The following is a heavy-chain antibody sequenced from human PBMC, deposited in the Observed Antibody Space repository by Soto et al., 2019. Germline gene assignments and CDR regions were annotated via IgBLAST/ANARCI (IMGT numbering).Heavy chain of an antibody. D-gene: IGHD5-18*01. J-gene: IGHJ4*02. CDR3: ARGSIVDTAMLSY. CDR2: INHSGST. V-gene: IGHV4-34*01. CDR1: GGSFSGYY. Sequence: SETLSLTCAVYGGSFSGYYWSWIRQPPGKGLEWIGEINHSGSTNYNPSLKSRVTISVDTSKNQFSLKLSSVTAADTAVYYCARGSIVDTAMLSYWGQGTLVTVSS.